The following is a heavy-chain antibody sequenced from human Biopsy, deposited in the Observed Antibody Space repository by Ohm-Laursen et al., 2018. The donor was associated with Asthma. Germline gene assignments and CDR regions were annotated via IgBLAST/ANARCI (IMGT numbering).Heavy chain of an antibody. D-gene: IGHD3-16*02. CDR3: ARHLSPGYHHYAMDV. CDR1: GFTFSSYS. Sequence: SLRLSCTASGFTFSSYSMNWVRQAPGMGLEWVSYIRNSSSAIYYADSVKGRFTISRDNAKNSLYLQMNSLRAEDTAVYYCARHLSPGYHHYAMDVWGQGTTVTVSS. V-gene: IGHV3-48*01. CDR2: IRNSSSAI. J-gene: IGHJ6*02.